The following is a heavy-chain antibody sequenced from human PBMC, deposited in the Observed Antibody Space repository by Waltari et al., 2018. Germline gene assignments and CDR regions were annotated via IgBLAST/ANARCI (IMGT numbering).Heavy chain of an antibody. CDR3: ARGYWNFGL. V-gene: IGHV3-7*03. CDR1: GFSFSTYW. CDR2: IKQDGSEK. J-gene: IGHJ2*01. Sequence: EVKLVESGGGLVQPGESLRLSCAASGFSFSTYWMTWVRQAPGKGLEWVANIKQDGSEKYYVDSVKGRFTVSRDNAKDSLYLQMNSLRVEDTAVYYRARGYWNFGLWGRGTLVTVSS.